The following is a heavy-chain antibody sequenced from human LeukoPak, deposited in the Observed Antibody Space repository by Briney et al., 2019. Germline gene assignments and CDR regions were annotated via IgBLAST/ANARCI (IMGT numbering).Heavy chain of an antibody. CDR3: ARDHSRYNWNDGWGGRYFDY. Sequence: ASVKVSCKASGYTFTSYGISWVRQAPEQGLEWMGWISAYNGNTNYAQKLRGRVTMTTDTSTSTAYMELRSLRSDDTAVYYCARDHSRYNWNDGWGGRYFDYWGQGTLVTVSS. D-gene: IGHD1-20*01. CDR1: GYTFTSYG. J-gene: IGHJ4*02. V-gene: IGHV1-18*01. CDR2: ISAYNGNT.